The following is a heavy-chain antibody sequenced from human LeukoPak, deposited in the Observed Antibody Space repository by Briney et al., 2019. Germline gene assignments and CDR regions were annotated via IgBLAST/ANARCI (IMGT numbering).Heavy chain of an antibody. J-gene: IGHJ4*02. CDR1: GFTFSSYA. V-gene: IGHV3-23*01. Sequence: GGSLRLSCAASGFTFSSYAMSWVRQAPGKGLEWVSAISGSGGSTYYADSVKGRFTISRDNSKNTLYLQMNSLRAEDTAVYYCARGYCSSTSCPPVYWGQGTLVTVPS. CDR3: ARGYCSSTSCPPVY. CDR2: ISGSGGST. D-gene: IGHD2-2*01.